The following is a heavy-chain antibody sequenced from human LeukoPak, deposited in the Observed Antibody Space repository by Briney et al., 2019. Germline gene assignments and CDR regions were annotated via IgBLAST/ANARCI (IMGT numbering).Heavy chain of an antibody. J-gene: IGHJ4*02. V-gene: IGHV3-9*01. D-gene: IGHD3-22*01. Sequence: GRSLRLSCAASGFTFDDYAMHWVRQAPGKGLEWVSGISWNSGSIGHADSVKGRFTISRDNAKSSLYLQMNSLRAEDTALYYCAKDPRYYYDSKTFFDYWGQGTLVTVSS. CDR2: ISWNSGSI. CDR1: GFTFDDYA. CDR3: AKDPRYYYDSKTFFDY.